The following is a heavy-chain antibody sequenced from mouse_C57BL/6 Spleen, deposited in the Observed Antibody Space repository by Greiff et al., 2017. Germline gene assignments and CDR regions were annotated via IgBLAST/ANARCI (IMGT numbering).Heavy chain of an antibody. CDR1: GFTFNTYA. J-gene: IGHJ4*01. Sequence: EVQGVESGGGLVQPKGSLKLSCAASGFTFNTYAMHWVRQAPGKGLEWVARIRSKSSNYATYYADSVKERFPISRDDSQSMLYLQMNNLKTEDTAMYYCVRDHYYGSSYPLAMDYWGQGTSVTVSS. CDR3: VRDHYYGSSYPLAMDY. V-gene: IGHV10-3*01. D-gene: IGHD1-1*01. CDR2: IRSKSSNYAT.